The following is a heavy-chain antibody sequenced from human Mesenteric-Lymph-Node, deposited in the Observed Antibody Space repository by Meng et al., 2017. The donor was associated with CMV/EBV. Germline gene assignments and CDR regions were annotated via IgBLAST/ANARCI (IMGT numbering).Heavy chain of an antibody. Sequence: ASVKVSCKASGFAFTDYYIVWVRQAPGQGLEWMGIINPSGGSTSYAQKFQGRVTMTRDTSTSTVYMELSSLRSEDTAVYYCARVPAAGSDYGMDVWGQGTTVTVSS. CDR3: ARVPAAGSDYGMDV. CDR2: INPSGGST. CDR1: GFAFTDYY. V-gene: IGHV1-46*01. J-gene: IGHJ6*02. D-gene: IGHD6-13*01.